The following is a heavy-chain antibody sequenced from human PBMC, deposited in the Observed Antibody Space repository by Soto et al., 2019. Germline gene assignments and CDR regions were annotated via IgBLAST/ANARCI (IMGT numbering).Heavy chain of an antibody. V-gene: IGHV3-23*01. CDR1: GFTFSSYA. D-gene: IGHD3-22*01. CDR2: ISGSGGST. CDR3: AKPQYYYDSSGYYYNNHSPDYYYYGMDV. Sequence: GGSLRLSCAASGFTFSSYAMSWVRQAPGKGLEWVSAISGSGGSTYYADSVKGRFTISRDNSKNTLYLQMNSLRAEDTAVYYCAKPQYYYDSSGYYYNNHSPDYYYYGMDVWGQGTTVTVSS. J-gene: IGHJ6*02.